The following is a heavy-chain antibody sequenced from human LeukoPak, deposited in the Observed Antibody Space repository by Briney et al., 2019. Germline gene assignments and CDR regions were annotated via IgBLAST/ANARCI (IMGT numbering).Heavy chain of an antibody. D-gene: IGHD2-2*02. CDR3: AGGCSSTSCYIYYYGMDV. Sequence: SETLSLTCTVSGGSISSGGYYWSWIRQHPGKGLEWIGYIYYSGSTYYNPSLKSRVTISVDTSKNQFSLKLSSVTAADTAVYYCAGGCSSTSCYIYYYGMDVWGQGTTVTVSS. V-gene: IGHV4-31*03. CDR2: IYYSGST. J-gene: IGHJ6*02. CDR1: GGSISSGGYY.